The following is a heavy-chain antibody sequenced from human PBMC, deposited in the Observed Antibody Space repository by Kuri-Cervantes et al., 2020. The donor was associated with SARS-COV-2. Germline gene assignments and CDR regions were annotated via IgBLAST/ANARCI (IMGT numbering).Heavy chain of an antibody. CDR3: ARARAGGYNDAFDI. CDR2: ISYDGSNK. Sequence: GESLKISCAASGFTFSSYAMHWVRQAPGKGLEWVAVISYDGSNKYYADSVKGRFTIPRDNSKNTLYLQMNSLRAEDTAVYYCARARAGGYNDAFDIWGQGTMVTVSS. J-gene: IGHJ3*02. D-gene: IGHD5-24*01. V-gene: IGHV3-30-3*01. CDR1: GFTFSSYA.